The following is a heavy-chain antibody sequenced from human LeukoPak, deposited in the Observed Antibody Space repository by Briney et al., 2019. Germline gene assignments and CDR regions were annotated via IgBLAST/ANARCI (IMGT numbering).Heavy chain of an antibody. Sequence: GGSLRLSCAASGFTFDDYAMHWVRQAPGKGLEWVSGISWNSGSIGYADSVKGRFTISRDNAKNSLYLQMNSLRADDMALYYCAKAPSGYSSSSYYFDYWGQGTLVRVSS. J-gene: IGHJ4*02. CDR3: AKAPSGYSSSSYYFDY. D-gene: IGHD6-6*01. CDR1: GFTFDDYA. V-gene: IGHV3-9*03. CDR2: ISWNSGSI.